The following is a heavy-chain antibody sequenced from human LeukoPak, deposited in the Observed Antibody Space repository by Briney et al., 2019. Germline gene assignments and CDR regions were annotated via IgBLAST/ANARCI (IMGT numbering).Heavy chain of an antibody. Sequence: SETLSLTCTVSGGSISSYYWSWIRQPPGKGLEWIGYIYYSGSTNYSPSLKSRVTISVDTSKNQFSLKLSSVTAADTAVYYCARVSRVATGDRVYYYYYMDVWGKGTTVTVSS. CDR1: GGSISSYY. V-gene: IGHV4-59*01. D-gene: IGHD7-27*01. CDR2: IYYSGST. CDR3: ARVSRVATGDRVYYYYYMDV. J-gene: IGHJ6*03.